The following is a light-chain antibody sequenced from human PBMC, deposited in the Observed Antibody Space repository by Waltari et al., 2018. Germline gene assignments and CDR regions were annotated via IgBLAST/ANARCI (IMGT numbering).Light chain of an antibody. CDR3: PQLNSYPFT. CDR2: AS. Sequence: ASTLQSGVPARCSGSGSGTDFTLTSSSLQPEEFATYYCPQLNSYPFTFGHGTKVDIK. V-gene: IGKV1-9*01. J-gene: IGKJ3*01.